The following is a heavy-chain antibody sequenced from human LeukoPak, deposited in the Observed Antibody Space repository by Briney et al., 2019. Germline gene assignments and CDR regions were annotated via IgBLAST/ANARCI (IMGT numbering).Heavy chain of an antibody. J-gene: IGHJ4*02. Sequence: GGSLRLSCAASGFTFSSYSMNWVRQAPGKGLEWVSSISSSSSYIYYADSVKGRFTISRDNAKNSLYLQVNSLRAEGTAVYYCARWGFGERGKDYWGQGTLVTVSS. CDR1: GFTFSSYS. D-gene: IGHD3-10*01. CDR3: ARWGFGERGKDY. V-gene: IGHV3-21*01. CDR2: ISSSSSYI.